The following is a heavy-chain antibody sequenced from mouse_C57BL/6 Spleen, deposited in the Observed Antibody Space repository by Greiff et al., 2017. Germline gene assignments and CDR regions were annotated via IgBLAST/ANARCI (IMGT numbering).Heavy chain of an antibody. Sequence: QVQLKESGAELARPGASVKMSCKASGYTFTSYTMHWVKQRPGQGLEWIGYINPSSGYTKYNQKFKDKATLTADKSSSTAYMQLSSLTSEDSAVXYCARESTVVARYFDVWGTGTTVTVSS. CDR3: ARESTVVARYFDV. CDR1: GYTFTSYT. J-gene: IGHJ1*03. V-gene: IGHV1-4*01. D-gene: IGHD1-1*01. CDR2: INPSSGYT.